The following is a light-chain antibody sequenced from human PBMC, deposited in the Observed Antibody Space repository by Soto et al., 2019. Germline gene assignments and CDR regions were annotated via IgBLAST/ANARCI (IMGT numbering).Light chain of an antibody. Sequence: EFVLTQSPGTLSLSPGERATLSCRASQTVRNNYLAWYQQKPGQAPRLLIYDASNRATGIPARFSGSGSGTDFTLTISSLEPEDLAVYYCQQRSNWPPITFGQGTRLEIK. CDR2: DAS. J-gene: IGKJ5*01. V-gene: IGKV3-11*01. CDR1: QTVRNNY. CDR3: QQRSNWPPIT.